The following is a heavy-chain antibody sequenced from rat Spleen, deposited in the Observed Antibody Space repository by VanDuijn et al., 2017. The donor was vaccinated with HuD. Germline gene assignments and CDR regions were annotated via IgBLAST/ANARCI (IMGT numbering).Heavy chain of an antibody. CDR3: ASLMYTPDYLGVMDV. Sequence: EVQLVESGGGLVQPGRSLKLSCAASGFTFSDYGMAWVRQAPTKGLEWVATINYDGSSPYYRDSVKGRFTISRDNAKSTLYLRMDSLRSEDTATYYCASLMYTPDYLGVMDVWGQGASVTVSS. CDR1: GFTFSDYG. D-gene: IGHD1-6*01. J-gene: IGHJ4*01. V-gene: IGHV5-29*01. CDR2: INYDGSSP.